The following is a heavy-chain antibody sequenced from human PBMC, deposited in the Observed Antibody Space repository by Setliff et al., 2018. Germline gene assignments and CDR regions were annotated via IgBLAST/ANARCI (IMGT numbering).Heavy chain of an antibody. D-gene: IGHD4-4*01. V-gene: IGHV4-31*11. CDR2: IYYSGST. CDR1: GGSFSGYY. CDR3: ARDPLTTTVRHAFDI. J-gene: IGHJ3*02. Sequence: SETLSLTCAVYGGSFSGYYWSWIRQHPGKGLGWIGYIYYSGSTYYNPSLKSRVTISVDTSKNQFSLKLSSVTAADTAVYYCARDPLTTTVRHAFDIWGQGTMVTVSS.